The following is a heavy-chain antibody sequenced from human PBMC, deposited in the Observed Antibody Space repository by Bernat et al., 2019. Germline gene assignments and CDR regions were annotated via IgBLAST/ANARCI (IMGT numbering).Heavy chain of an antibody. CDR2: IKQDGSEK. J-gene: IGHJ4*02. D-gene: IGHD3-10*01. CDR1: GFTFRSYW. V-gene: IGHV3-7*01. CDR3: AREHSYYSGLVDC. Sequence: EVQLVESGGGLVQPGGSLRLSCVASGFTFRSYWMNWVRQAPGKGLEWVANIKQDGSEKYYADSVKGRFTISRDNAKNSLYLQMNSLRAEDTAVYYCAREHSYYSGLVDCWGQGTLVTVSS.